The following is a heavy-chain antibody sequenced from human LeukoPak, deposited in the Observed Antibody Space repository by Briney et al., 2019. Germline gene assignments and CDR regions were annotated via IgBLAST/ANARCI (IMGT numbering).Heavy chain of an antibody. Sequence: SETLSLTCTVSGGSISSSSYYWGWIRQPPGKGLEWIGSIYYSGSTYYNPSLKSRVTISVDTSKNQFSLKLSSVTAADTAVYYCARDGVPAAIRWYFDLWGRGTLVTVSS. J-gene: IGHJ2*01. D-gene: IGHD2-2*01. V-gene: IGHV4-39*07. CDR3: ARDGVPAAIRWYFDL. CDR1: GGSISSSSYY. CDR2: IYYSGST.